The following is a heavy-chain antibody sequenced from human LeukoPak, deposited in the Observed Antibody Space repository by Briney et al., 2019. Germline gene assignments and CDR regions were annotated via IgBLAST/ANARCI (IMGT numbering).Heavy chain of an antibody. Sequence: GGSLRLSCEASGFIFGNYAMALVRQAPGKGLEWVSSISASGSNTYYTGSVKGRFIISRDNPKNTLYLQMNSLRTEDTGVYYCARDGISGIDHWGQGILVTVPS. D-gene: IGHD6-13*01. J-gene: IGHJ4*02. CDR1: GFIFGNYA. CDR2: ISASGSNT. CDR3: ARDGISGIDH. V-gene: IGHV3-23*01.